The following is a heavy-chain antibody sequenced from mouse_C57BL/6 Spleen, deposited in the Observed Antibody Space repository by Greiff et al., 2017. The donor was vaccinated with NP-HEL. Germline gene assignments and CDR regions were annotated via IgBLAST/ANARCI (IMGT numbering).Heavy chain of an antibody. CDR1: DSEVFPIAY. CDR2: ILPSIGRT. CDR3: ARRRGFFTTVVYWYFDV. J-gene: IGHJ1*03. V-gene: IGHV15-2*01. D-gene: IGHD1-1*01. Sequence: QVQLQQSGSELRSPGSSVKLSCKDFDSEVFPIAYMSWVRQKPGHGFEWIGGILPSIGRTIYGEKFEDKATLDSDTLSNTAYLELNSLTSEDSAIYYCARRRGFFTTVVYWYFDVWGTGTTVTVSS.